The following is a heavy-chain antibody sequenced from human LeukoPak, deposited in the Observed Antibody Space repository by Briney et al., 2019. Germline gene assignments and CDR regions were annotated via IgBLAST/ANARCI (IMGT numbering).Heavy chain of an antibody. D-gene: IGHD1-26*01. CDR3: ARNLLGATSH. Sequence: GGSLRLSCTASGFTISSDYMTWVRQAPGKGLEWVSVVYSGGSTNYADSVKGRFTISRDDSRNTVFLQMNSLRAEDTAAYYCARNLLGATSHWGQGTLVTVSS. J-gene: IGHJ4*02. CDR1: GFTISSDY. CDR2: VYSGGST. V-gene: IGHV3-66*01.